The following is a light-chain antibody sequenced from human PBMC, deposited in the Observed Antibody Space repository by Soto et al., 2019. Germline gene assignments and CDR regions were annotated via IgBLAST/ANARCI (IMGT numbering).Light chain of an antibody. CDR3: SSYTGSSTYVV. CDR2: DVS. Sequence: QSALTQPASVSGSPGQSITISCTGTSSDVGGYNYVSWYQQHPGKAPKLMIYDVSNRPSGVSNRFSGSKSSNTASLTISGLQAEDKADYYCSSYTGSSTYVVFGGGTKLTAL. V-gene: IGLV2-14*01. CDR1: SSDVGGYNY. J-gene: IGLJ2*01.